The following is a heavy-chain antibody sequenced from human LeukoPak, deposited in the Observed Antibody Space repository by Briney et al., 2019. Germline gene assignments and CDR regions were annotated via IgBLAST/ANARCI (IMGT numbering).Heavy chain of an antibody. D-gene: IGHD3-22*01. CDR2: IYDSGST. CDR1: GGSISSYY. J-gene: IGHJ3*02. Sequence: PSETLSLTCTVSGGSISSYYWSWIRQPPGKGLEWIGYIYDSGSTNYNPSLKSRVTISVDTSKNQFSLKLSSVTAADTAVFYCASLTTADAFDIWGQGTMVTVSS. CDR3: ASLTTADAFDI. V-gene: IGHV4-59*01.